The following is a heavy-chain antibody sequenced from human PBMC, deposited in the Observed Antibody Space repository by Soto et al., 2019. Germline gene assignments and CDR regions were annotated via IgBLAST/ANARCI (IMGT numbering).Heavy chain of an antibody. CDR2: ISGSGGST. J-gene: IGHJ4*02. V-gene: IGHV3-23*01. CDR1: GFTFSSYA. Sequence: EVQLLESGGGLVQPGGSLRLSCAASGFTFSSYAMSWVRQAPGKGLEWVSAISGSGGSTYYADSVKGRFTISRDNSKNTLYLQMNGMRAEDTAVYYCAKVNIVATIKAWNYWGQGTLVTVSS. CDR3: AKVNIVATIKAWNY. D-gene: IGHD5-12*01.